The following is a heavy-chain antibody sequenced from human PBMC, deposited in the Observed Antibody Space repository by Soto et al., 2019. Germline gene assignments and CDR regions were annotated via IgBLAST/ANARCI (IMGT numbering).Heavy chain of an antibody. CDR3: AKARDITMIDY. J-gene: IGHJ4*02. V-gene: IGHV3-23*01. CDR2: ISGSGDST. Sequence: GGSLRLSCAASGFTFSTYAMNWVRQAPGKGLEWVSGISGSGDSTYYADSVKGRFTISRDNSKNTLYLQMNSLRAEDTAVYYCAKARDITMIDYWGQGTLVTVSS. D-gene: IGHD3-22*01. CDR1: GFTFSTYA.